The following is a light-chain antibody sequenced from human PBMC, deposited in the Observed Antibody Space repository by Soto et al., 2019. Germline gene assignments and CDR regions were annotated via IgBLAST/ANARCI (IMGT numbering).Light chain of an antibody. J-gene: IGLJ2*01. V-gene: IGLV2-14*03. CDR2: DVS. CDR3: TSYTSSSTRGV. CDR1: SSDVGGYNY. Sequence: QSALTQPASVSGSPGQSITISCTGTSSDVGGYNYVSWYQQHPGKAPKLMIYDVSSRPSGVSNRFSGSNSGNTASLTISGLQAEDEADYYCTSYTSSSTRGVFGGGTKLTVL.